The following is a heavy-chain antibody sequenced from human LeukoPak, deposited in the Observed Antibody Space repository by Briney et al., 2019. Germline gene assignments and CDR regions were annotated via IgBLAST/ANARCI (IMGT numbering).Heavy chain of an antibody. V-gene: IGHV3-21*01. D-gene: IGHD5-12*01. CDR3: ARDGSGGGHDYPYYFDY. CDR2: ISSSSSYI. CDR1: GFTFSSYS. Sequence: GGSLRLSCAAAGFTFSSYSMNWVRQAPGEGLEWVSSISSSSSYIYYADSVKGRFTISRDNAKNSLYLKMNSLRAEDTAVYYCARDGSGGGHDYPYYFDYWGQGTLVTVSS. J-gene: IGHJ4*02.